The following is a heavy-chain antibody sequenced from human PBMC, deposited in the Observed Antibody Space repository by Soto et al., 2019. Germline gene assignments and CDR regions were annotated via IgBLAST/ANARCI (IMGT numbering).Heavy chain of an antibody. D-gene: IGHD4-17*01. CDR3: ARHEFDDYGDYGLDY. CDR1: GGSISSYY. V-gene: IGHV4-59*08. J-gene: IGHJ4*02. Sequence: SETLSLTCTVSGGSISSYYWSWIRQPPGKGLEWIGYIYYSGSTNYNPSLKSRVTISVDTSKNQFSLKLSSVTAADTAVYYCARHEFDDYGDYGLDYWGQGTLVTVSS. CDR2: IYYSGST.